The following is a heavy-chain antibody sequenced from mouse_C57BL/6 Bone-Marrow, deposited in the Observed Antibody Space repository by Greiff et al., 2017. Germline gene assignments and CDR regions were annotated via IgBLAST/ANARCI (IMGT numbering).Heavy chain of an antibody. D-gene: IGHD1-1*01. CDR2: IDPAHGTT. V-gene: IGHV14-3*01. CDR1: AFNIKNTY. Sequence: EVKLMESVAELVRPGASVKLSCTASAFNIKNTYMHWVKQRPEQGLEWIGRIDPAHGTTKYAPKFKGKATITADTSSNTAYLQLSSLTSEDTAIYYCAAITTVGFDVWGTETTVTVSS. J-gene: IGHJ1*03. CDR3: AAITTVGFDV.